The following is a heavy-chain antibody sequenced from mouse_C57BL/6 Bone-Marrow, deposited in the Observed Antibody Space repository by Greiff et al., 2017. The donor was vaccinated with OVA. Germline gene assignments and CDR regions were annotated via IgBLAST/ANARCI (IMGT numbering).Heavy chain of an antibody. D-gene: IGHD1-1*01. CDR1: GFSLSTSGMC. Sequence: QVTLKESGPGILQSSQTLSLTCSFSGFSLSTSGMCVSWIRQPSGKVLEWLAHIYWDDAKRYNPSLKSRLTISKDTSRNQVFLKITSVDTADTATYYCARRGYYGTYAMDYWGQGTSVTVSS. CDR3: ARRGYYGTYAMDY. CDR2: IYWDDAK. V-gene: IGHV8-12*01. J-gene: IGHJ4*01.